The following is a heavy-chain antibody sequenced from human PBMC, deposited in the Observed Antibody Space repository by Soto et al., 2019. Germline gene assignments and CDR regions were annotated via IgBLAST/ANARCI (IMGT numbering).Heavy chain of an antibody. CDR3: ARGPAGDKVDY. CDR2: IYDSGNT. V-gene: IGHV4-30-4*01. J-gene: IGHJ4*02. Sequence: QVQLQESGPGLVEPSQTLSLTCTVSGDSISSRYYYWSWIRQPPGKGLEWLGHIYDSGNTYSNPSLKSRLTISVDTSKNQFSLKLSSVTAVDTAVYYCARGPAGDKVDYWGQGTLVTVSS. D-gene: IGHD7-27*01. CDR1: GDSISSRYYY.